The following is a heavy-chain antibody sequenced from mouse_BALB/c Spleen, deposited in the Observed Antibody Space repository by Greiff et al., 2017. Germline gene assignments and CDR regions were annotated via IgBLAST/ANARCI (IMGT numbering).Heavy chain of an antibody. V-gene: IGHV7-3*02. CDR2: IRNKANGYTT. CDR3: ARDDLEDAMDY. CDR1: GFTFTDYY. J-gene: IGHJ4*01. Sequence: EVQLQESGGGLVQPGGSLRLSCATSGFTFTDYYMSWVRQPPGKALEWLGFIRNKANGYTTEYSASVKGRFTISRDNSQSILYLQMNTLRAEDSATYYCARDDLEDAMDYWGQGTSVTVSS. D-gene: IGHD2-10*02.